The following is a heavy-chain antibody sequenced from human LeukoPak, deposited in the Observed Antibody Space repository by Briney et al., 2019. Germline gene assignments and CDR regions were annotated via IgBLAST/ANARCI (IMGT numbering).Heavy chain of an antibody. CDR2: TDWDDDE. CDR1: GFSLSTSGMC. CDR3: AHSDFWNPTLDY. V-gene: IGHV2-70*16. D-gene: IGHD3/OR15-3a*01. J-gene: IGHJ4*02. Sequence: SGPVLVNPTQTLTLTCTFSGFSLSTSGMCVSWIRQPPGKALEWLARTDWDDDEFYSTSLRTRLAISKDTSKNQVVLTMTNMDPVDTATYYCAHSDFWNPTLDYWGQGTLVTVSS.